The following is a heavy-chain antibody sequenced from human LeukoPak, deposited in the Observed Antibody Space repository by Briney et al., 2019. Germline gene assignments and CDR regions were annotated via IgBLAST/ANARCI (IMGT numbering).Heavy chain of an antibody. CDR1: GGSFSGYY. CDR3: ARDRYYYGSGSYYFDY. D-gene: IGHD3-10*01. CDR2: INHSGST. Sequence: SETLSLTCAVYGGSFSGYYWSWIRQPPGKGLEWIGEINHSGSTNYNPSLKSRVTISVDTSKNQFSLKLSSVTAADTAVYYCARDRYYYGSGSYYFDYWGQGTLVTVSS. V-gene: IGHV4-34*01. J-gene: IGHJ4*02.